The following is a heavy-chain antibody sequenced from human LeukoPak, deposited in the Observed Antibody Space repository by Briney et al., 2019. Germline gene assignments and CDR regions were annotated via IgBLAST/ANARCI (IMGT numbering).Heavy chain of an antibody. CDR1: GFTFRSYG. CDR3: TIVWTSGSYGDY. Sequence: GGSLRLSCAASGFTFRSYGMHWVRQAPGKGLEWVAVIWYDGSNSFYADSVKGRFTISRDNSKNTLCLQMNSLTAEDTAVYYCTIVWTSGSYGDYWGQGTLVTVSS. V-gene: IGHV3-33*01. J-gene: IGHJ4*02. CDR2: IWYDGSNS. D-gene: IGHD3-10*01.